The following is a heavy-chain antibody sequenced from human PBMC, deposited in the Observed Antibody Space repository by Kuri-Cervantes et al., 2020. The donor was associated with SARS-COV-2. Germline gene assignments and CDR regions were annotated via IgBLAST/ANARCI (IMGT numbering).Heavy chain of an antibody. CDR2: IIPIFGTA. V-gene: IGHV1-69*13. D-gene: IGHD6-13*01. CDR3: ARDGSAAAGTLDY. J-gene: IGHJ4*02. CDR1: GGTFSSYA. Sequence: SVKVSCKASGGTFSSYAISWVRQAPGQGLEWMGGIIPIFGTANYAQKFQGRVTITADESTSTAYMELSSLRSEGTAVYYCARDGSAAAGTLDYWGQGTLVTVSS.